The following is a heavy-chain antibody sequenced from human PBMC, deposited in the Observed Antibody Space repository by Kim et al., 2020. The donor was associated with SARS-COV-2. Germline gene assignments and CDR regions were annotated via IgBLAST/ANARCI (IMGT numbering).Heavy chain of an antibody. D-gene: IGHD3-9*01. J-gene: IGHJ4*02. Sequence: GESLKISCKGSGYSFTSYWIGWVRQMRGKGLEWMGIIYPGDSDTRYSPSFQVQVTIPADKSISTAYLQWSSLKASDTAMYYCAGLRAETLRYFDWLSRGYYFDYWGQGTLVTVSS. CDR3: AGLRAETLRYFDWLSRGYYFDY. CDR1: GYSFTSYW. CDR2: IYPGDSDT. V-gene: IGHV5-51*01.